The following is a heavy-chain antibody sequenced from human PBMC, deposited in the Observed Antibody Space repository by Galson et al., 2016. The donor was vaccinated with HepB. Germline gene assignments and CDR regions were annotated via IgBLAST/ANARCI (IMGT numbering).Heavy chain of an antibody. CDR1: GGSISSNNW. Sequence: SETLSLTCAVSGGSISSNNWWSWVRQPPEKGLEWIGEIYHSGGTNYNPSLKSRVTISVDKSKNQFSLKLSSVTAADTAGYYCGGGGSGYLIDYWGQGTLVTVSS. D-gene: IGHD3-22*01. CDR3: GGGGSGYLIDY. V-gene: IGHV4-4*02. CDR2: IYHSGGT. J-gene: IGHJ4*02.